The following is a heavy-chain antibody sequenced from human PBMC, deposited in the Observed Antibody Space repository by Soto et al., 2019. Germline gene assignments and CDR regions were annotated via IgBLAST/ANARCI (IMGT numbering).Heavy chain of an antibody. Sequence: AGGSLRLSCAASGFTFSSYAMSWVRQAPGKGLEWVSAISGSGGSTYYADSVKGRFTISRDNSKNTLYLQMNSLRAEDTAVYYCAKAGYYDYVWGSENYYGMDVWGQGTTVTSP. CDR2: ISGSGGST. J-gene: IGHJ6*02. CDR1: GFTFSSYA. D-gene: IGHD3-16*01. CDR3: AKAGYYDYVWGSENYYGMDV. V-gene: IGHV3-23*01.